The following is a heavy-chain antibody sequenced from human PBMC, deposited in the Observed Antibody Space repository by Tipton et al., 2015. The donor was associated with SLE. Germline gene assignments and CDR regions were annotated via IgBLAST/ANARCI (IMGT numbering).Heavy chain of an antibody. CDR1: GFTFSSYG. CDR3: ARGCSGGGCHWNFQY. Sequence: SLRLSCTASGFTFSSYGVHWVRQAPGKGLEWVAVIGHDGSNEYHADSVKGRFTISRDNSKNTLYLQMNSLRAEDTAVYYCARGCSGGGCHWNFQYWGQGTLVTVSS. D-gene: IGHD2-15*01. CDR2: IGHDGSNE. J-gene: IGHJ1*01. V-gene: IGHV3-33*01.